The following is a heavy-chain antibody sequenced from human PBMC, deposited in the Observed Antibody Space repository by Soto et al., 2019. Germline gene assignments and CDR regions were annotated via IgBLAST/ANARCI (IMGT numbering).Heavy chain of an antibody. CDR3: TRKTTGNNPFDD. J-gene: IGHJ4*02. CDR2: IYYNGNT. V-gene: IGHV4-28*01. Sequence: QVHLRESGPGLVKPSDTLSLTCTVSGYSISTDSWWGWVRQPPGKGLEWIGYIYYNGNTHYNPSLKSRLTMSVDTSKTQFSLNLSSVTAVDTAVYYCTRKTTGNNPFDDWGQGTLVTVSS. D-gene: IGHD2-8*02. CDR1: GYSISTDSW.